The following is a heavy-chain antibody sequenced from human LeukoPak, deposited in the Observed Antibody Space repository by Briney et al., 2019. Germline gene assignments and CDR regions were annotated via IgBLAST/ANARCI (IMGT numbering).Heavy chain of an antibody. V-gene: IGHV3-23*01. D-gene: IGHD3/OR15-3a*01. J-gene: IGHJ4*02. Sequence: GGSLRLSCAVSGLTLSNYGMSWVRQAPGKGLEWVAGISDSGGSTKYADSVKGRFNISRDNPKNTLFLQMNSLRAEDTAVYFCAKRGVVIRVVLVGFHKEAYYFESWGQGALVTVSS. CDR1: GLTLSNYG. CDR3: AKRGVVIRVVLVGFHKEAYYFES. CDR2: ISDSGGST.